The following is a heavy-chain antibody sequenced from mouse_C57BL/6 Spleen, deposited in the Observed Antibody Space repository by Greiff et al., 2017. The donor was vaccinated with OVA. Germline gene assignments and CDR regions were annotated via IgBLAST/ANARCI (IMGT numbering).Heavy chain of an antibody. Sequence: DVKLVESEGGLVQPGSSMKLSCTASGFTFSDYYMAWVRQVPEKGLEWVANINYDGSSTYYLDSLKSRFIISRDNAKNILYLQMSSLKSEDTATYYCAREGLSNSIMDYWGQGTSVTVSS. J-gene: IGHJ4*01. D-gene: IGHD1-3*01. CDR3: AREGLSNSIMDY. V-gene: IGHV5-16*01. CDR2: INYDGSST. CDR1: GFTFSDYY.